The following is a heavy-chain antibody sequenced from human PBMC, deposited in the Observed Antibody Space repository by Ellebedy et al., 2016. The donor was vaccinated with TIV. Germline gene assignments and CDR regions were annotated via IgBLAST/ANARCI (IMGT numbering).Heavy chain of an antibody. CDR1: GFTFSRYA. CDR3: AKDTWFGESDY. CDR2: TSGSGGST. J-gene: IGHJ4*02. D-gene: IGHD3-10*01. Sequence: PGGSLRLSCAASGFTFSRYAMSWVRQAPGKGLAWVSATSGSGGSTYYADSVKGRFTISRDNSKNTLYLQMNSQRAEDTAVYDWAKDTWFGESDYWGQGTLVTVSS. V-gene: IGHV3-23*01.